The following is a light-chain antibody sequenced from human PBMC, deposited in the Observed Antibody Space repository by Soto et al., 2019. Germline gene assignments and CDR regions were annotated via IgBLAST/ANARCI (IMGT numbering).Light chain of an antibody. CDR2: EVF. V-gene: IGLV2-14*01. CDR3: SSYSIDTLSI. CDR1: SSDIGRYNY. J-gene: IGLJ1*01. Sequence: QSALTQPASVSGSPGQSITISCTGSSSDIGRYNYVSWYQQHPGRAPKLMIYEVFYRPSGVSNRFSGSKSGNTASLTISELQADDEADYYCSSYSIDTLSIXGTGTKSPS.